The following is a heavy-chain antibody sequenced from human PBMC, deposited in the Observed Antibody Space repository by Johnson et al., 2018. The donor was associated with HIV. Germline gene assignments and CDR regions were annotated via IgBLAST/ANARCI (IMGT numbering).Heavy chain of an antibody. D-gene: IGHD1-1*01. CDR3: AKDLMYNWNDVGAFDI. CDR1: GFTFSSYG. Sequence: MQLVESGGGVVRPGGSLRLSCAASGFTFSSYGMHWVRQAPGKGLEWVAVISYDGSNKYYADSVKGRFTISRDNSKNTLYLQMNSLRAEDTAVYYCAKDLMYNWNDVGAFDIWGQGTMVTVSS. V-gene: IGHV3-30*18. CDR2: ISYDGSNK. J-gene: IGHJ3*02.